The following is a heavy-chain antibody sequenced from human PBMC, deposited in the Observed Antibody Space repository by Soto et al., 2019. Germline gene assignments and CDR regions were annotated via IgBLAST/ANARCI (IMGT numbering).Heavy chain of an antibody. CDR1: GYTFTSYG. CDR2: ISAYNGNT. Sequence: ASVKVSCKASGYTFTSYGISWVRQAPGQGLEWMGWISAYNGNTNYAQKLQGRVTMTTDTSTSTAYMELRSLRSDDTAVYYCASFLWFGELPDYWGQGTLVTVSS. D-gene: IGHD3-10*01. CDR3: ASFLWFGELPDY. J-gene: IGHJ4*02. V-gene: IGHV1-18*01.